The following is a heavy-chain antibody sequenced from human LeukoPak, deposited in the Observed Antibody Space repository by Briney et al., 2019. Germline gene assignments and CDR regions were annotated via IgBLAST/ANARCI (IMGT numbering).Heavy chain of an antibody. V-gene: IGHV4-59*01. CDR1: GGSISSYY. CDR3: SGYCSGGSCYADAFDI. J-gene: IGHJ3*02. D-gene: IGHD2-15*01. CDR2: IYYSGST. Sequence: SETLSLTCTVSGGSISSYYWSWIRQPPGKGLEWIGYIYYSGSTNYNPSLKSRVTISVDTSKNQFSLKQSSVTAADTAVYYCSGYCSGGSCYADAFDIWGQGTMVTVSS.